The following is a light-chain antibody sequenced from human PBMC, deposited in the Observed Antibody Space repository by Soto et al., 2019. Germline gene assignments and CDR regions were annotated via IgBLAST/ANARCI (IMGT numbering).Light chain of an antibody. CDR1: SSDIGTYNS. Sequence: QSALTQPASVSGSPGQSITISCTGTSSDIGTYNSVSWYQQHAGKVPKLMIYDVTNRPSGVPDRFSGSKSGTSASLAIAGLQVEDEADYYCQSYDSSLSGSGDVFGSGTKLTVL. CDR3: QSYDSSLSGSGDV. V-gene: IGLV2-14*01. CDR2: DVT. J-gene: IGLJ1*01.